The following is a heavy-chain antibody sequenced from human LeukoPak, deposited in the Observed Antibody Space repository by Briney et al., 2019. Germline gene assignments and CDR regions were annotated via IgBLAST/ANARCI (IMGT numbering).Heavy chain of an antibody. CDR3: AMEGALGWRGAFDI. Sequence: ISWVRQAPGQGLEWMGWISAYNGNTNYAQKLQGRVTMTTDTSTSTAYMELRSLRSDDTAVYYCAMEGALGWRGAFDIWGQGTMVTVSS. J-gene: IGHJ3*02. V-gene: IGHV1-18*01. D-gene: IGHD4-23*01. CDR2: ISAYNGNT.